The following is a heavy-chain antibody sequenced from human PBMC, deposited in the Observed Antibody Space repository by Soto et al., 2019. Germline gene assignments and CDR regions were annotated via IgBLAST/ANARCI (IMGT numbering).Heavy chain of an antibody. V-gene: IGHV1-2*02. CDR2: INPNSGGT. CDR1: GSTFTGYY. J-gene: IGHJ3*02. CDR3: ARDATGYSYGHDAFDI. D-gene: IGHD5-18*01. Sequence: ASVKVSCKASGSTFTGYYMHWVRQAPGQGLEWMGWINPNSGGTNYAQKFQGRVTMTRDTSISTAYMELSRLRSDDTAVYYCARDATGYSYGHDAFDIWGQGTMVTVSS.